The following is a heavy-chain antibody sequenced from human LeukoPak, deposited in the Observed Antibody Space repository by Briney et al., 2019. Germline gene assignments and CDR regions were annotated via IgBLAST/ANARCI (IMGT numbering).Heavy chain of an antibody. Sequence: PGGSLTLSCAASGFTFSSYAMSWVRQAPGKGLEWVSAISGSGGSTYYADSVKGRFTISRDNSKNTLYLQMNSLRAEDTAVYYCAIIGYCSSTSCLDYWGQGTLVTVSS. J-gene: IGHJ4*02. V-gene: IGHV3-23*01. CDR2: ISGSGGST. CDR3: AIIGYCSSTSCLDY. D-gene: IGHD2-2*01. CDR1: GFTFSSYA.